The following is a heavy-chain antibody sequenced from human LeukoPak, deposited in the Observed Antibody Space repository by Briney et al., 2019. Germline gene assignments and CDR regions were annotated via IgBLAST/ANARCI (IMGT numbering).Heavy chain of an antibody. D-gene: IGHD1-26*01. CDR2: IIPILGIA. CDR1: GGTFSSYA. CDR3: AREGGVISGSYESWFDP. V-gene: IGHV1-69*04. J-gene: IGHJ5*02. Sequence: VASVKVSCKASGGTFSSYAISWVRQAPGQGLEWMGRIIPILGIANYAQKFQGRVTITADKSTSTAYMELSSLRSEDTAVYYCAREGGVISGSYESWFDPWGQGTLVTVSS.